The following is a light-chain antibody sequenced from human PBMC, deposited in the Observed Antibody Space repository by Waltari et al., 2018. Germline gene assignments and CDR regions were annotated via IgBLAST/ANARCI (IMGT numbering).Light chain of an antibody. V-gene: IGKV3-20*01. Sequence: GPLSCRASQSVSRFLAWYQQIPGQPPRLLIYGASTRATGIPDRFSGSGSGTDFSLTISRLEPEDFAVYYCQKYDRLPATFGQGTKVEIK. CDR3: QKYDRLPAT. CDR1: QSVSRF. J-gene: IGKJ1*01. CDR2: GAS.